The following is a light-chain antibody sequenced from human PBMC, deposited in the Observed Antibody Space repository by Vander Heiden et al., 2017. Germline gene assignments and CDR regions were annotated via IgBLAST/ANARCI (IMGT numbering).Light chain of an antibody. V-gene: IGKV3-11*01. CDR2: DAS. Sequence: EIVLTQSPATLSLSPGERATLSCRASQSVSSYLAWYQQKPGQSPRLLIYDASNRATVIQARFTGSRYRTHFTLTIRGRDPKGIAIYYSQKLINWPQGITFGQGTRLEIK. CDR3: QKLINWPQGIT. CDR1: QSVSSY. J-gene: IGKJ5*01.